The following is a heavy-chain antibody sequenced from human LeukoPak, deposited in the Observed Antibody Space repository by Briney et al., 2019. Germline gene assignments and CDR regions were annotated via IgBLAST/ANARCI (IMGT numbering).Heavy chain of an antibody. CDR3: ARVSKRWYNFDY. CDR1: GYTFTGYY. J-gene: IGHJ4*02. CDR2: INPNSGGT. V-gene: IGHV1-2*02. D-gene: IGHD4-23*01. Sequence: ASVKVSCKASGYTFTGYYMHWVRHAPGQGLVWMGWINPNSGGTNYAQKFQGRVTMTRDTSISTAYMELSRLRSDDTAVYYCARVSKRWYNFDYWGQGTLVTVSS.